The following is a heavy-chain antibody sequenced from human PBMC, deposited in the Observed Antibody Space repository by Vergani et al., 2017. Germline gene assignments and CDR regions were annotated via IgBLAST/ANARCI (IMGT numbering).Heavy chain of an antibody. J-gene: IGHJ6*03. CDR2: IAYDGNKK. Sequence: QVQLVESGGGEVQPGRSLRLSCSAAGFPFSDYGVHWVRQAPGKGLEWVSVIAYDGNKKNYADSVKGRFTISRDNYKNTLYLEMNDLRAEDTAVYYCARDFLTRVTTLDYYYMGVWGKGTTVTVSS. CDR3: ARDFLTRVTTLDYYYMGV. D-gene: IGHD1-1*01. CDR1: GFPFSDYG. V-gene: IGHV3-30*03.